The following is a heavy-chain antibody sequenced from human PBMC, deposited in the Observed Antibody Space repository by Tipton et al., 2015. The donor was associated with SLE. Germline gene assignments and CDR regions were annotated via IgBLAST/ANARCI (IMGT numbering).Heavy chain of an antibody. CDR3: ARDGTVTGDGMDV. CDR1: GGSISSHY. CDR2: IYYSGST. D-gene: IGHD4-17*01. J-gene: IGHJ6*02. V-gene: IGHV4-59*11. Sequence: TLSLTCTVSGGSISSHYWSWIRQPPGKGLEWIGYIYYSGSTNYNPSLKSRVTISVDTSKKQFSLKLSSVTAADTAVYYCARDGTVTGDGMDVWGQGTTVTVSS.